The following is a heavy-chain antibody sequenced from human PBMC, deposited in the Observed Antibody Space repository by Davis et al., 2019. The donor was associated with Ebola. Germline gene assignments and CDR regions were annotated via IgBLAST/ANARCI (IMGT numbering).Heavy chain of an antibody. CDR1: GYTFANYR. Sequence: AASVKVSCKASGYTFANYRISWVRQAPGQGLEWMGWVSTYSGHTNFAQNVQGRVTVTRDTSTTTFYMDLSSLRSEDTALYYCTTPGGQDSGYDVFDIWGQGTMVTVSS. CDR2: VSTYSGHT. V-gene: IGHV1-18*01. J-gene: IGHJ3*02. D-gene: IGHD5-12*01. CDR3: TTPGGQDSGYDVFDI.